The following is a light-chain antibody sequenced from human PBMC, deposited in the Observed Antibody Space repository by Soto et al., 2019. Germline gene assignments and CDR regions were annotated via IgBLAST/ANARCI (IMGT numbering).Light chain of an antibody. J-gene: IGKJ1*01. V-gene: IGKV1-5*03. CDR2: XAS. Sequence: DIRVTQSPSSLSASVGDSVTITCRASQRLXSYFNWYQQKPGKAPKILIYXASSLESWVPSSFSGSGSGKEFTITISSLQPDDLATYYCQHYNSYRTFGQGTKVDIK. CDR3: QHYNSYRT. CDR1: QRLXSY.